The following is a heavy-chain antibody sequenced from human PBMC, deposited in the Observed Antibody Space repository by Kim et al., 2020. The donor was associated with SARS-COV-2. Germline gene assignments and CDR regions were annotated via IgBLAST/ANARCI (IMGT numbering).Heavy chain of an antibody. CDR3: ARAPVRYGDYFDY. V-gene: IGHV3-30*04. CDR2: ISYDGSNK. J-gene: IGHJ4*02. CDR1: GFTFSSYA. Sequence: GGSLRLSCAASGFTFSSYAMHWVRQAPGKGLEWVAVISYDGSNKYYVDSAKGRFTISRDNSKNTLYLQMNSLRAEDTAVYYCARAPVRYGDYFDYWGQGTLVTVSS. D-gene: IGHD4-17*01.